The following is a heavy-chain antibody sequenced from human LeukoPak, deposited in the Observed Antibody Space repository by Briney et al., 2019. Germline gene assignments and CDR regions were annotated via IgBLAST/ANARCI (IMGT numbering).Heavy chain of an antibody. CDR3: AKTEYIYGSGSCFQDY. V-gene: IGHV3-23*01. D-gene: IGHD3-10*01. CDR2: ISGGGDRI. J-gene: IGHJ4*02. Sequence: PGGSLRLSCAASGFTFSSYGMSWVRQAPGKGLEWVSGISGGGDRIPYADSVKGRFTISKNTSKNTLYLQLNSLRAEDTAIYYCAKTEYIYGSGSCFQDYWGQGTLVTVSS. CDR1: GFTFSSYG.